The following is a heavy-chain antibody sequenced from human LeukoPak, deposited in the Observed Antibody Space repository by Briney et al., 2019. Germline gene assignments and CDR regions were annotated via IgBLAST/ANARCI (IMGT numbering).Heavy chain of an antibody. D-gene: IGHD3-3*01. V-gene: IGHV3-23*01. CDR2: ISGSGGST. CDR3: AKGPYYDFWSGYYPSNYYMDV. CDR1: GFTFSSYA. Sequence: GGSLRLSCAASGFTFSSYAMSWVRQAPGKGLEWVSAISGSGGSTYYADSVKGRFTISRDNSKNTLYLQMNSLRAEDTAVYYCAKGPYYDFWSGYYPSNYYMDVWGKGTTVTVPS. J-gene: IGHJ6*03.